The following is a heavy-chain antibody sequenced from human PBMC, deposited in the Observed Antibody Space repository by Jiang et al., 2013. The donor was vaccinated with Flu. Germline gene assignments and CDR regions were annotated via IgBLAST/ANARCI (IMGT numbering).Heavy chain of an antibody. D-gene: IGHD6-19*01. V-gene: IGHV2-70*04. Sequence: KPTQTLTLTCTFSGFSLSTSGMSVSWIRQPPGKALEWLARIDWNDDKFYSTSLKTRLTISKDTSKNQVVLTMTNMDPVDTATYYCARQWLVRGRNYYGMDVWGQGTTVTVSS. CDR1: GFSLSTSGMS. CDR3: ARQWLVRGRNYYGMDV. CDR2: IDWNDDK. J-gene: IGHJ6*02.